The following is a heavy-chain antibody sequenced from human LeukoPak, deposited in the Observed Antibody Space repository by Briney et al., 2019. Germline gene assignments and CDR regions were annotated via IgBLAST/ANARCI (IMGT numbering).Heavy chain of an antibody. CDR3: ARHTAKLGAFDY. J-gene: IGHJ4*02. CDR2: IYYSGST. V-gene: IGHV4-59*08. Sequence: PSETLSLTCTVSGGSISSYYWSWIRQPPGKGLEWIGYIYYSGSTNYSPSLKSRVTISVDTSKNQFSLKLSSVTAADTAVYYCARHTAKLGAFDYWGQGTLVTVSS. D-gene: IGHD1-26*01. CDR1: GGSISSYY.